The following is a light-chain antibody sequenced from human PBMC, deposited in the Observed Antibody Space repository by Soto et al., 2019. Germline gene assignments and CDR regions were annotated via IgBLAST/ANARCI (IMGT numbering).Light chain of an antibody. Sequence: QLVLTQSSSASASLGSSVKLTCTLSSGHSNFFIAWHQQQPGKAPRYLMKLEGSGSYNKGSEIPDRFSGSSSGAHRYLTISNLQFEDEANYYCETWDSSTQVFGGGTKLTVL. J-gene: IGLJ3*02. V-gene: IGLV4-60*02. CDR3: ETWDSSTQV. CDR1: SGHSNFF. CDR2: LEGSGSY.